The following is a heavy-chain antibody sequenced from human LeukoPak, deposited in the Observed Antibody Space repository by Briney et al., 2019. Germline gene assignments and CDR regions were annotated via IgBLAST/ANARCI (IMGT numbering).Heavy chain of an antibody. CDR3: AREDEGITIFGVANNWFDP. CDR2: IYTSGST. D-gene: IGHD3-3*01. Sequence: PSETLPLTCTVSGGSISSYYWSWIRQPAGKGLEWIGRIYTSGSTNYNPSLKSRVTMSVDTSKNQFSLKLSSVTAADTAVYYCAREDEGITIFGVANNWFDPWGQGTLVTVSS. J-gene: IGHJ5*02. V-gene: IGHV4-4*07. CDR1: GGSISSYY.